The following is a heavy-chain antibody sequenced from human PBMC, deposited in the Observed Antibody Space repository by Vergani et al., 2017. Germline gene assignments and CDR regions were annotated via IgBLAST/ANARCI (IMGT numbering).Heavy chain of an antibody. D-gene: IGHD3-22*01. CDR3: AKDRYSSGYPIDAFDI. CDR2: ISGSGGST. J-gene: IGHJ3*02. Sequence: EVQLVESGGGLVQPGGSLRLSCAASGFTFSSYWMSWVRQAPGKGLEWVSAISGSGGSTYYADSVKGRFTISRDNSKNTLYLQMNSLRAEDTAVYYCAKDRYSSGYPIDAFDIWGQGTMVTVSS. CDR1: GFTFSSYW. V-gene: IGHV3-23*04.